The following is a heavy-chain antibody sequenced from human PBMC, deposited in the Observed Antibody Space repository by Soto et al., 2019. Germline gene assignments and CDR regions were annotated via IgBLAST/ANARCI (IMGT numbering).Heavy chain of an antibody. CDR3: ALRDCSGGSCYRVPYYYGMDV. Sequence: GASVKVSCKASGYTFTSYAMHWVRQAPGQRLEWMGWINAGNGNTKYSQKFQGRVTITRDTSASTAYMELSSLRSEDTAVYYCALRDCSGGSCYRVPYYYGMDVWGQGTTVTVSS. V-gene: IGHV1-3*01. J-gene: IGHJ6*02. D-gene: IGHD2-15*01. CDR1: GYTFTSYA. CDR2: INAGNGNT.